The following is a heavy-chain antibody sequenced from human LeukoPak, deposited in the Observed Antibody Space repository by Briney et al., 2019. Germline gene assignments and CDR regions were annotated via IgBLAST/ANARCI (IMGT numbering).Heavy chain of an antibody. CDR1: GLIFRSYA. D-gene: IGHD2/OR15-2a*01. CDR3: AKGSVETSSTWMRHLDY. CDR2: ITCSGGST. V-gene: IGHV3-23*01. Sequence: GVSLRLFCAAWGLIFRSYAMHWARQAPGKGLEGVSAITCSGGSTYYAVSVKGRYTISRDNSRNTLYLQMNTLRAEDTAVYYCAKGSVETSSTWMRHLDYWGQGTLVTVSS. J-gene: IGHJ4*02.